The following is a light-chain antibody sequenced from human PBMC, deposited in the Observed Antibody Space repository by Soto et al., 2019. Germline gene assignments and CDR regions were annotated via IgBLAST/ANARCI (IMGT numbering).Light chain of an antibody. J-gene: IGLJ2*01. Sequence: QSALTQPASVSGSPGQSITISCTGTSSDVGGYNFVSWYQHHPGKAPKLIIYDVTNRPSGVSNRFSGSKSGDTASLTISGLQAEDATDYYCNSFTSTSTLIFGGGTKLTVL. CDR2: DVT. CDR1: SSDVGGYNF. V-gene: IGLV2-14*03. CDR3: NSFTSTSTLI.